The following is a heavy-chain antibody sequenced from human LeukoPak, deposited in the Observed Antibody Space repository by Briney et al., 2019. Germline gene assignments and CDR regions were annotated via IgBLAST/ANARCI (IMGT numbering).Heavy chain of an antibody. J-gene: IGHJ4*02. Sequence: GASVEVSCKVSGYTLTELSMHWVRQAPGKGLEWMGGFDPEDGETIYAQKFQGRVTMTEDTSTDTAYMELSSLRSEDTAVYYCATRDYYGSGSYYTYWGQGTLVTVSS. CDR2: FDPEDGET. CDR3: ATRDYYGSGSYYTY. V-gene: IGHV1-24*01. D-gene: IGHD3-10*01. CDR1: GYTLTELS.